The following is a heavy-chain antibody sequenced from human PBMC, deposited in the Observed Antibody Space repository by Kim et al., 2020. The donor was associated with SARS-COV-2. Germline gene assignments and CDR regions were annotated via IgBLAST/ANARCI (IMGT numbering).Heavy chain of an antibody. Sequence: IYYADSVKGRFTISRDNAKNSLYLQMNSLRAEDTAVYYCARCGAGLALDYWGQGTLVTVSS. D-gene: IGHD6-19*01. CDR2: I. CDR3: ARCGAGLALDY. J-gene: IGHJ4*02. V-gene: IGHV3-48*03.